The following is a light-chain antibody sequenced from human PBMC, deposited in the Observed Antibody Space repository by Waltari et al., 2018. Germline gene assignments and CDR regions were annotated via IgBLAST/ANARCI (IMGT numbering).Light chain of an antibody. V-gene: IGKV3-11*01. CDR3: QQRYKWPLT. CDR2: DSS. CDR1: QSVSTY. Sequence: EIVLTQSPATLSLSPGERATLSCRASQSVSTYLAWYHQRHGQPPRLLIYDSSSRATGIPARFSGSGSETDFTLTISSLEPEDFAVYYCQQRYKWPLTFGGGSKVEI. J-gene: IGKJ4*01.